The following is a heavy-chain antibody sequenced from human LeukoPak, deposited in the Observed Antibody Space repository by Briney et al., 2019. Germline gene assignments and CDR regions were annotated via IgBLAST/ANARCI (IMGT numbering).Heavy chain of an antibody. J-gene: IGHJ5*02. D-gene: IGHD5/OR15-5a*01. CDR1: GFTFSSDA. Sequence: GGSLRLSCAASGFTFSSDAMSWVRQAPGKGLEWVSAISGSDTYYAATVKGRFTISRDNSKNTLFLQMNSLRAEDTAVYFCAKCRRYTRGWCNWLDPWGQGTQVTVSS. V-gene: IGHV3-23*01. CDR3: AKCRRYTRGWCNWLDP. CDR2: ISGSDT.